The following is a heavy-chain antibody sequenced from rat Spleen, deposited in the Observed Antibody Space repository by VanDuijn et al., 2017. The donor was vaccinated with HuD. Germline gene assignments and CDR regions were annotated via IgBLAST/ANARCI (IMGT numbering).Heavy chain of an antibody. V-gene: IGHV2-72*01. CDR3: ARHLRVASGVMDA. Sequence: QVQLKESGPGVVQPSQTLSLTCTVSGFSLTNYHVSWVRQPPGKSLVWMGTIWSGGNTYYDSAVQSRLSISRDTSKSQVFLKMNSLQPEDTGTYYCARHLRVASGVMDAWGQGASVTVSS. CDR1: GFSLTNYH. J-gene: IGHJ4*01. CDR2: IWSGGNT. D-gene: IGHD1-11*01.